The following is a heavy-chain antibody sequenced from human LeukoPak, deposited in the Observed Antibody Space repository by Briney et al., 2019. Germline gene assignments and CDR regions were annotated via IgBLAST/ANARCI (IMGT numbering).Heavy chain of an antibody. D-gene: IGHD5-12*01. J-gene: IGHJ4*02. V-gene: IGHV1-46*01. CDR1: GYTFTSYY. CDR3: ARVNPDSGYDLDY. CDR2: INPSGGST. Sequence: ASVKVSCKASGYTFTSYYMHWVRQAPGQGLEWMGIINPSGGSTTYAQKLQGRVTMTTDTSTSTAYMELRSLRSDDTAVYYCARVNPDSGYDLDYWGQGTLVTVSS.